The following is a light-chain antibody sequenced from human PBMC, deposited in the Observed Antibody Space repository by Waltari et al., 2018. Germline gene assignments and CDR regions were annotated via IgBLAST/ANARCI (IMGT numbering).Light chain of an antibody. CDR2: EAS. J-gene: IGKJ1*01. CDR1: QSIRKW. V-gene: IGKV1-5*03. CDR3: HQYNSFAQT. Sequence: EIQMTQSPSTLYAFVGDRVTITCRASQSIRKWLAWYQKKPGKAPKLLIYEASSLESGVPSRFSGSGSGTEVTLTINSLQPEDFATYYCHQYNSFAQTFGQGTKVEIK.